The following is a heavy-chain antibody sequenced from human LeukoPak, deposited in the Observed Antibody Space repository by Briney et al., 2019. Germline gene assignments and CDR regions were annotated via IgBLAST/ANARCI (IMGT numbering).Heavy chain of an antibody. CDR1: GGSISSYY. D-gene: IGHD3-10*02. V-gene: IGHV4-59*12. CDR2: IYYSGST. J-gene: IGHJ3*02. CDR3: ARDSTSVTMVGSFDI. Sequence: PSETLSLTCTVSGGSISSYYWSWIRQPPGKGLEWIGYIYYSGSTNYNPSLKSRVTKSVDTSKNQFSLKLSSVTAADTAVYYCARDSTSVTMVGSFDIWGQGTMVTVSS.